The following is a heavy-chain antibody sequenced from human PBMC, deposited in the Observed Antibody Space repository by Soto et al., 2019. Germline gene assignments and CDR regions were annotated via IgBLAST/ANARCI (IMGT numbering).Heavy chain of an antibody. CDR2: ITGSSSGYNT. Sequence: GGSLRLSCAASGFTFISYAISWVRLAPGKGLEWVSTITGSSSGYNTFYTDSVKGRFSISRDNSENTVYLQMNSLRAEDTAMYFCAKAEYSSRYYYGMDVWGHGTAVTVSS. D-gene: IGHD6-6*01. CDR1: GFTFISYA. J-gene: IGHJ6*02. V-gene: IGHV3-23*01. CDR3: AKAEYSSRYYYGMDV.